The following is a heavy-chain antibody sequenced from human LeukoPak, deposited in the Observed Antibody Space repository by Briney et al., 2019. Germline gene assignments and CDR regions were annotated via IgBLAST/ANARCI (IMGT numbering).Heavy chain of an antibody. V-gene: IGHV4-59*01. CDR3: AAAVAGSPY. J-gene: IGHJ4*02. CDR1: GGPLCSYY. D-gene: IGHD6-19*01. Sequence: TETLSLTCTVPGGPLCSYYGSWIRQPPGKGLEWVGYIYYSGSTNDNPSLKSRVTIAVDTSKNQVSLKLSSVTAADTAVYYCAAAVAGSPYWGQGTLVTVSS. CDR2: IYYSGST.